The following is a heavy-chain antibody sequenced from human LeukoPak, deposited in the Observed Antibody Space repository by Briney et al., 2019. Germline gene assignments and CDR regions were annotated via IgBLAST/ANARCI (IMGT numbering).Heavy chain of an antibody. CDR2: IKSKTDGGTT. D-gene: IGHD3-10*01. Sequence: GGSLRLPCAASGFTFSNAWMNWVRQAPGKGLEWVGRIKSKTDGGTTDYAAPVKGRFTISRDDSKNTLYLQMNSLKTEDTAVYYCTTDYYGSGSYPYIDYWGQGTLVTVSS. CDR3: TTDYYGSGSYPYIDY. V-gene: IGHV3-15*07. J-gene: IGHJ4*02. CDR1: GFTFSNAW.